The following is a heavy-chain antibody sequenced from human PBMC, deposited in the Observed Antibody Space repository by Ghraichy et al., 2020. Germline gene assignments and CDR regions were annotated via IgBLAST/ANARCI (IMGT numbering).Heavy chain of an antibody. Sequence: SQTLSLTCTVFGDSLTNHYWNWIRQPPGKGLEWLGYLYYNANANYKPSLTSRLNISVDTSKNQVFLKLSSVTAADTAVYYCARGDWVTPRLWGQGTLVTVSS. CDR1: GDSLTNHY. D-gene: IGHD4-23*01. CDR3: ARGDWVTPRL. CDR2: LYYNANA. V-gene: IGHV4-59*11. J-gene: IGHJ4*02.